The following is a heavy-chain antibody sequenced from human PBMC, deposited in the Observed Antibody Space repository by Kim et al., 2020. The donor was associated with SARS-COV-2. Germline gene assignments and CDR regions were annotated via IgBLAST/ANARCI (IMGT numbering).Heavy chain of an antibody. CDR2: ISWNSGSI. V-gene: IGHV3-9*01. CDR3: AKDTQDYYYDSSGHFDY. CDR1: GFTFDDYA. J-gene: IGHJ4*02. Sequence: GGSLRLSCAASGFTFDDYAMHWVRQAPGKGLEWVSGISWNSGSIGYADSVKGRFTISRDNAKNSLYLQMNSLRAEDTALYYCAKDTQDYYYDSSGHFDYWGPGTLGTVSS. D-gene: IGHD3-22*01.